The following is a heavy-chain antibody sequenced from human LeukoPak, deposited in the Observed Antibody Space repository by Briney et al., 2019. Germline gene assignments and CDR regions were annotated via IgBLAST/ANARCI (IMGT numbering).Heavy chain of an antibody. Sequence: SVKVSCKASGGTFSSYAISWVRQAPGQGLEWMGGIIPVFGTANYAQKFQGRVTITADESTSTAYMELSSLRSEDTAVYYCATRYCSSTSCRNNWFDPWGQGTLVTVSS. CDR2: IIPVFGTA. V-gene: IGHV1-69*13. CDR1: GGTFSSYA. J-gene: IGHJ5*02. CDR3: ATRYCSSTSCRNNWFDP. D-gene: IGHD2-2*01.